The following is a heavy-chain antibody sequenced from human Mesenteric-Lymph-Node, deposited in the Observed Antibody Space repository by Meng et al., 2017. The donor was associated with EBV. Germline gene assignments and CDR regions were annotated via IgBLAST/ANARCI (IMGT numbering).Heavy chain of an antibody. D-gene: IGHD1-7*01. CDR2: VFHIGST. CDR1: GGSISGNNW. Sequence: QVQLQQGGAGLVKPSGTLSLTCAGSGGSISGNNWWSWIRQPPGKGLEWIGEVFHIGSTNYNPSLKSRVTISLDKSKNQFSLKLTSVTAADTAVYFCARVSEISGTWLDCWGQGTLVTVSS. V-gene: IGHV4-4*02. J-gene: IGHJ1*01. CDR3: ARVSEISGTWLDC.